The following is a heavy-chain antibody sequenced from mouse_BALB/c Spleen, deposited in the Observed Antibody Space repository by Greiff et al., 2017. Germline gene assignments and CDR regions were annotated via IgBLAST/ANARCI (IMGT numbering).Heavy chain of an antibody. Sequence: DVKLQESGTVLARPGASVKMSCKASGYSFTSYWMHWVKQRPGQGLEWMGAIYPGNSDTSYNQKFKGKAKLTAVTSASTAYMELSSLTNEDSAVYYCTREGAGTGYFDYWGQGTTLTVSS. CDR1: GYSFTSYW. V-gene: IGHV1-5*01. CDR3: TREGAGTGYFDY. CDR2: IYPGNSDT. J-gene: IGHJ2*01. D-gene: IGHD3-3*01.